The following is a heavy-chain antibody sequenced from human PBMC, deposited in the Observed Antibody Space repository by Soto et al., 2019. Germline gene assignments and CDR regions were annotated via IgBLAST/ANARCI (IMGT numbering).Heavy chain of an antibody. CDR1: GFTFSSYA. CDR2: ISYDGSNK. J-gene: IGHJ6*02. Sequence: QVQLVESGGGVVQPGRSLRLSCAASGFTFSSYAMHWVRQAPDKGLEWVAVISYDGSNKYYADSVKGRFTISRDNSKNTLYLQMNSLRAEDTAVYYCARDQYSSSWYRPFNGMDVWGQWTTVTVSS. CDR3: ARDQYSSSWYRPFNGMDV. V-gene: IGHV3-30-3*01. D-gene: IGHD6-13*01.